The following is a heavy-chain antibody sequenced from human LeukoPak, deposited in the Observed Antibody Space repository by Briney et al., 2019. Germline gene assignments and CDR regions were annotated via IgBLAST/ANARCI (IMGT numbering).Heavy chain of an antibody. Sequence: GGSLRLSCAASGFTFSSYGMTWVRQVPGKGLEGGSYIRSSSSTRYYADSVKGRSPIYRDNSKNTLYLQMNSLRADDTAVYYCAKVRYQLLIDYWGQGTLVTVSS. J-gene: IGHJ4*02. CDR2: IRSSSSTR. V-gene: IGHV3-48*01. CDR1: GFTFSSYG. CDR3: AKVRYQLLIDY. D-gene: IGHD2-2*01.